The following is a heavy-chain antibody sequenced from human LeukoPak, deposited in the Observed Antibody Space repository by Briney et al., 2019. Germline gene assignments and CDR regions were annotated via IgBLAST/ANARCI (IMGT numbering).Heavy chain of an antibody. CDR3: ARSGFGSFDY. Sequence: GGSLRLSCAASGFTVSSNYMSWVRQAPGKGLEGVSVIYSGGSTYYADSVKGRFTISRDNSKNTLYLRMNSLRAEDTAVYYCARSGFGSFDYWGQGTLVTVSS. CDR1: GFTVSSNY. V-gene: IGHV3-53*01. CDR2: IYSGGST. D-gene: IGHD3-10*01. J-gene: IGHJ4*02.